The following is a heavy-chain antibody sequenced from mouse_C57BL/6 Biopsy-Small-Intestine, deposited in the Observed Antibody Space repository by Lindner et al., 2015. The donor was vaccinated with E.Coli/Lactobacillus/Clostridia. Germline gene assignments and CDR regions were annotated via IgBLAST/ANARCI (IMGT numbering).Heavy chain of an antibody. J-gene: IGHJ2*01. CDR1: GYTFTDYY. CDR3: ARGDGREDY. CDR2: INPYNGGT. D-gene: IGHD1-1*02. V-gene: IGHV1-19*01. Sequence: VQLQESGPVLVKPGASVKMSCKASGYTFTDYYLNWVKQSHAKSLEWIGVINPYNGGTSSNQKFKGKATLTVDKSSSTAYMELSSLTSEDSAVYYCARGDGREDYWGQGTTLTVSS.